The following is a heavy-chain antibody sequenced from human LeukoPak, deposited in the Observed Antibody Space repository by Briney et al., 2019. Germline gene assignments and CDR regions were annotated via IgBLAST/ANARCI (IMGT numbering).Heavy chain of an antibody. J-gene: IGHJ3*02. Sequence: GRSLRLSCAASGFTFSSYGMHWVRQAPGKGLEWVAVIWYDGSNKYYADSVKGRFTISRDNSKNTLYLQMNSLRAEDTAVYYCARVGPYYYDSSGYFTDAFDIWGQGTMVTVSS. V-gene: IGHV3-33*01. D-gene: IGHD3-22*01. CDR3: ARVGPYYYDSSGYFTDAFDI. CDR2: IWYDGSNK. CDR1: GFTFSSYG.